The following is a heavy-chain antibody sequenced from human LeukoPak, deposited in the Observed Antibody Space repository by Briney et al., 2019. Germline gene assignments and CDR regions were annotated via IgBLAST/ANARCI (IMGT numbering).Heavy chain of an antibody. V-gene: IGHV3-30*18. CDR1: GLTFSSYG. Sequence: PGRSLRLSCAASGLTFSSYGMHWVRQAPGKGLEWVAVISYDGSNKYYADSVKGRFTISRDNSKNTLYLQMNSLRAEDTAVYYCAKDGGLVNYYDSSGYYLEYYFDYWGQGTLVTVSS. D-gene: IGHD3-22*01. CDR3: AKDGGLVNYYDSSGYYLEYYFDY. J-gene: IGHJ4*02. CDR2: ISYDGSNK.